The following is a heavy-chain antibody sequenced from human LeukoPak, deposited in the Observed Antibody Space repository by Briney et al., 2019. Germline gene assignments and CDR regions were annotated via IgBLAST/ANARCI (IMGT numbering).Heavy chain of an antibody. J-gene: IGHJ4*02. Sequence: GSLRLSCAASGFTFSSYAMHWVRQAPGKGLEWVAVISYDGSNKYYADSVKGRFTISRDNSKNTLYLQMNSLRAEDTAVYYCAREPLNWIFDYWGQGTLVTVSS. CDR3: AREPLNWIFDY. CDR2: ISYDGSNK. V-gene: IGHV3-30-3*01. D-gene: IGHD1-1*01. CDR1: GFTFSSYA.